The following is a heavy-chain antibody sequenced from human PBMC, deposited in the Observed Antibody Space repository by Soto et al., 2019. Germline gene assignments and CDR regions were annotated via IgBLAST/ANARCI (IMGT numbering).Heavy chain of an antibody. J-gene: IGHJ6*02. V-gene: IGHV3-33*01. CDR1: GFTFSSDG. CDR2: IWYDGSNK. Sequence: QVQLVESGGGVVQPGRSLRLYCAASGFTFSSDGMHWVRQAPGQGLARVAVIWYDGSNKYYADSVKGRFTISRDNSKNTLYLQRNSLRAEDTAVYSCAIRPMYDSSAYGMDVWGQGTTGTVSS. D-gene: IGHD3-22*01. CDR3: AIRPMYDSSAYGMDV.